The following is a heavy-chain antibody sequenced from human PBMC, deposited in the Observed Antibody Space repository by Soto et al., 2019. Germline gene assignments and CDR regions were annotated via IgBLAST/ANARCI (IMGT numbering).Heavy chain of an antibody. J-gene: IGHJ4*02. V-gene: IGHV3-30*18. CDR2: ISYDGSNK. CDR1: GFTFSSYG. Sequence: QVQLVESGGGVVQPGRSLRLSCAASGFTFSSYGMHWVRQAPGKGLEWVTVISYDGSNKYYADSVKGRFTISRDNSKNTLYLQMNSLRAEDTAVYYCANGRPAFGIFWGQGTLVTVSS. D-gene: IGHD3-3*01. CDR3: ANGRPAFGIF.